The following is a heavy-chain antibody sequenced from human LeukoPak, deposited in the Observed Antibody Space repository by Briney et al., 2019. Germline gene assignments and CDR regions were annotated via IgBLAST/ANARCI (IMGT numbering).Heavy chain of an antibody. CDR3: ARQKVAESADLPKIYGMRVFDF. CDR2: VYPGDSET. J-gene: IGHJ4*02. D-gene: IGHD2-8*01. CDR1: GYIFRDYW. V-gene: IGHV5-51*01. Sequence: GESLKISCEGSGYIFRDYWIAWVRQMPGKGLEWMGIVYPGDSETRYSPSFQGQITISADKSVNTAYLQWSSLEASDTAIYYCARQKVAESADLPKIYGMRVFDFWGQGTLVTVSS.